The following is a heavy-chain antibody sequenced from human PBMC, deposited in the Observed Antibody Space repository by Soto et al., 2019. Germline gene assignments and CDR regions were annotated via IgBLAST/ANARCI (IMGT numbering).Heavy chain of an antibody. CDR1: GGSISSSSYS. V-gene: IGHV4-39*01. D-gene: IGHD2-2*01. CDR3: GRQPGHCGSTTCFGYYSVDG. Sequence: PSETLSLTCSVSGGSISSSSYSWGWIRQPPGKGLEWIGTIYYSGSTHYNPSLEGRVAISADTPNNQLSLRLSSVTAADTAVYYCGRQPGHCGSTTCFGYYSVDGWGKGTTVTVSS. CDR2: IYYSGST. J-gene: IGHJ6*04.